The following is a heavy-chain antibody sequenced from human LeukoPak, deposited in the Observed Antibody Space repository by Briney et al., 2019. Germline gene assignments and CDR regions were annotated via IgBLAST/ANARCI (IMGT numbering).Heavy chain of an antibody. CDR2: ISAYNGNT. CDR1: GYTFTSYG. CDR3: ARDGTWHGGYDPIWIDY. V-gene: IGHV1-18*01. D-gene: IGHD5-12*01. Sequence: ASVKVSCKASGYTFTSYGISWVRQAPGQGLEWMGWISAYNGNTNYAQKLQGRVTMTTDTSTSTAYMELRSLRSDDTAVYYCARDGTWHGGYDPIWIDYWGQGTLVTVSS. J-gene: IGHJ4*02.